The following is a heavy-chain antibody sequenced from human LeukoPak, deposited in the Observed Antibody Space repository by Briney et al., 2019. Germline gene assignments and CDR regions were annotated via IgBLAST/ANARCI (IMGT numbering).Heavy chain of an antibody. CDR1: GGXISPFY. J-gene: IGHJ3*01. CDR2: IYHSGST. V-gene: IGHV4-59*08. CDR3: ARSSYGNDAFDF. Sequence: SETLSLTCTVSGGXISPFYCSWIRQPPGKGLKWIGYIYHSGSTNYNPSLESRVTMSVDTSKNQFSLRLSSVTAADTAVYYCARSSYGNDAFDFWGQGTMVTVSS. D-gene: IGHD3-10*01.